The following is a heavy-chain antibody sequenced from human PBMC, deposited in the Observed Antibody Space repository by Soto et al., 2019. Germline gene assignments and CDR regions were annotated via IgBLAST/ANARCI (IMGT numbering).Heavy chain of an antibody. J-gene: IGHJ6*02. V-gene: IGHV5-51*01. Sequence: PGESLKISCKGSGYSFTSYWIGWVRQMPGKGLEWMGIIYPGDSDTRYSPSFQGQVTISADKPISTAYLQWSSLKASDTAMYYFAGGGVRGVITRTRDYYGMDVWGQGTTVTVSS. CDR2: IYPGDSDT. D-gene: IGHD3-10*01. CDR1: GYSFTSYW. CDR3: AGGGVRGVITRTRDYYGMDV.